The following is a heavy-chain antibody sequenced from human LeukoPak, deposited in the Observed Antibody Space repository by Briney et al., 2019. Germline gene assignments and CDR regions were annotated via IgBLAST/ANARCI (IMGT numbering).Heavy chain of an antibody. CDR3: ARIRFLEWLLYYDY. V-gene: IGHV1-2*02. CDR1: GGAFSSYA. Sequence: ASVKVSCKASGGAFSSYAISWVRQAPGQGLEWMGWINPNSGGTNYAQKFQGRVTMTRDTSISTAYMELSRLRSDDTAVYYCARIRFLEWLLYYDYWGQGTLVTVSS. CDR2: INPNSGGT. D-gene: IGHD3-3*01. J-gene: IGHJ4*02.